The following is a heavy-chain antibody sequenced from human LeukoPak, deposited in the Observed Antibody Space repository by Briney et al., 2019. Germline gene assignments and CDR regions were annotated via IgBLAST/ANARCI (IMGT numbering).Heavy chain of an antibody. V-gene: IGHV1-24*01. D-gene: IGHD1-26*01. Sequence: ASVKVSCKVSGYTLTELSMHWVRQAPGKGLEWMGGFDPEDGETIYAQKFQGRVTITEDTSTDTAYIELSSLRSEDTAVYYCATLGSGSSNYYYGMDVWGQGTTVTVSS. CDR1: GYTLTELS. CDR2: FDPEDGET. CDR3: ATLGSGSSNYYYGMDV. J-gene: IGHJ6*02.